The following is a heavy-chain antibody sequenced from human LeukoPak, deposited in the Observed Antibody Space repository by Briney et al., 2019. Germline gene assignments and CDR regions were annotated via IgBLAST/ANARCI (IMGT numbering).Heavy chain of an antibody. J-gene: IGHJ2*01. CDR1: GFTFSGYW. CDR2: ITGDGSST. V-gene: IGHV3-74*01. CDR3: ARDTGWYFDL. D-gene: IGHD4-17*01. Sequence: GGSLRLSCAASGFTFSGYWMHWVRQAPGKGLVWVSRITGDGSSTSYADSVKGRFAISRDNAKNTLYLQMISLRAEDTAVYYCARDTGWYFDLWGRGTLVTVSS.